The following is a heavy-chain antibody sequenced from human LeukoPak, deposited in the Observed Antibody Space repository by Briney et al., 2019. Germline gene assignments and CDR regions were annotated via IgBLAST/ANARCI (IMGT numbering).Heavy chain of an antibody. D-gene: IGHD6-13*01. V-gene: IGHV4-34*01. Sequence: SETLSLTWAVYGGSFSGYYWSWIRQPPGKGLEWVGEINHSGSTNYNPSLKSRVTISVDTSKNQFSLKLSSGTAADTAVYYCASYGIAAAGNEAFDIWGQGTMVTVSS. CDR3: ASYGIAAAGNEAFDI. J-gene: IGHJ3*02. CDR2: INHSGST. CDR1: GGSFSGYY.